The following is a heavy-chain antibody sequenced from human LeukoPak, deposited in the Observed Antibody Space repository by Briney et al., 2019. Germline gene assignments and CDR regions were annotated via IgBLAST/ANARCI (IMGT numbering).Heavy chain of an antibody. D-gene: IGHD1-26*01. J-gene: IGHJ4*02. CDR3: ARDYRSTFDY. CDR2: ISSSGTTI. Sequence: GGSLRLSCAASGFTFSDYYMSWILQAPGKGLEWVSYISSSGTTISYTDSVKGRFTISRDNAKNSLYLQMNSLRAEDTAVYYCARDYRSTFDYWGQGTLVTVSS. CDR1: GFTFSDYY. V-gene: IGHV3-11*01.